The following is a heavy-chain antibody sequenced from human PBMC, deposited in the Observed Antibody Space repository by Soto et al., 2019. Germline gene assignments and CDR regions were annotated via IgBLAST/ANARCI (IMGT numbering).Heavy chain of an antibody. CDR2: SNAGNGNT. CDR1: GYPFTSYA. V-gene: IGHV1-3*02. CDR3: ARAPADYYYGMDV. J-gene: IGHJ6*02. Sequence: GASVKVCCTASGYPFTSYAMPWVRQAPGQRREWMGWSNAGNGNTKYSQGFQGRVTITADESTSTAYMELSSLRSEDTAVYYCARAPADYYYGMDVWGQGTTVTVSS.